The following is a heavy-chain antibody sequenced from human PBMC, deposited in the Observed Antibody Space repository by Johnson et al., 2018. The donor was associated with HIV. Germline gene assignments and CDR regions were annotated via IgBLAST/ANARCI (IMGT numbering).Heavy chain of an antibody. CDR2: IRYDGSNK. CDR3: AKSGLFVLVVYAPDVFDF. J-gene: IGHJ3*01. Sequence: QVQLVESGGGVVQPGRSLRLSCAASGFTFSSYGMHWVRQAPGKGLEWVAFIRYDGSNKYYADSVKGRFTISRDNSKNTLYLQMNSLRAEDTAVYYCAKSGLFVLVVYAPDVFDFWGQGTMVTVSS. V-gene: IGHV3-30*02. D-gene: IGHD2-8*02. CDR1: GFTFSSYG.